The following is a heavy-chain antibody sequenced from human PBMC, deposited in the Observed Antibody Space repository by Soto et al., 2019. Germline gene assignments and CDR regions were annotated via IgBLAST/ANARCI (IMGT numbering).Heavy chain of an antibody. CDR2: FIAMLGTP. Sequence: ASVKVSCKASGGTFGSQGIAWVRQAPGQGLEWMGGFIAMLGTPTYAKKVQGRATVSADESLTSSYLELRSLRSEDTGVYFCARGAMANFDYWGQGTVVTVSS. CDR1: GGTFGSQG. V-gene: IGHV1-69*13. J-gene: IGHJ4*02. CDR3: ARGAMANFDY. D-gene: IGHD5-18*01.